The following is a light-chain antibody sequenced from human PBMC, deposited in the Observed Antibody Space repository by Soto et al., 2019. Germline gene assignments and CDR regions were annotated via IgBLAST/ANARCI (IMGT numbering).Light chain of an antibody. CDR2: AAS. CDR1: QVISSW. CDR3: QQANSFPFT. Sequence: DIQMTQSPSSESASVGDRVTITCRASQVISSWLAWYQQKPGQAPKLLIYAASSLQSGVPSRFSGSGSGTDFTLTISSLQPEDFATYYCQQANSFPFTFGPGTKVDIK. J-gene: IGKJ3*01. V-gene: IGKV1-12*01.